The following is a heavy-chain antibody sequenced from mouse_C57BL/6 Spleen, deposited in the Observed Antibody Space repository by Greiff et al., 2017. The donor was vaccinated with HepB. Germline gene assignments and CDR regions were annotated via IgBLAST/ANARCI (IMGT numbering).Heavy chain of an antibody. J-gene: IGHJ3*01. CDR3: ARHEDHLLWYPAWFAY. CDR2: FYPGSGSI. V-gene: IGHV1-62-2*01. CDR1: GYTFTEYT. D-gene: IGHD2-1*01. Sequence: VQLQQSGAELVKPGASVKLSCKASGYTFTEYTIHWVKQRSGQGLEWIGWFYPGSGSIKYNEKFKDKATLTADKSSSTVYMELSRLTSDDSAVYFGARHEDHLLWYPAWFAYWGQGTLVTVSA.